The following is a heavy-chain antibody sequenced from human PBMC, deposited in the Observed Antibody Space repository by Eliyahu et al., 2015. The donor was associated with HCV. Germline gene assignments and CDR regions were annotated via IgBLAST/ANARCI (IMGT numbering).Heavy chain of an antibody. CDR2: ISGGDNYI. J-gene: IGHJ4*02. CDR3: ARDLMIHYSISSLDYFDF. CDR1: GFTXXTYT. D-gene: IGHD6-6*01. Sequence: EVQLVESGGGLVKXGGSLRLSCAASGFTXXTYTMNWVRXAPGKGLKWVSSISGGDNYIYYADSVKGRFTISRDNTKNSLFLQMGSLRAEDTAVYYCARDLMIHYSISSLDYFDFWGQGTLVTVSS. V-gene: IGHV3-21*02.